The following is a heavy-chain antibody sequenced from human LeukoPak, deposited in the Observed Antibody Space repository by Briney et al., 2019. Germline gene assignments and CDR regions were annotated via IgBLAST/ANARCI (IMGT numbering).Heavy chain of an antibody. CDR1: GGSFSGYY. CDR2: INHSGST. V-gene: IGHV4-34*01. D-gene: IGHD3-3*01. Sequence: PSETLSLTCAVYGGSFSGYYWSWIRQPPGKGLEWIGEINHSGSTNYNPSLKSRVTISVDTSKNHFSLKLSSVRAADPAVYYCARGGYQDYDFWSVVKKIWFDPWGQGTLVTVSS. CDR3: ARGGYQDYDFWSVVKKIWFDP. J-gene: IGHJ5*02.